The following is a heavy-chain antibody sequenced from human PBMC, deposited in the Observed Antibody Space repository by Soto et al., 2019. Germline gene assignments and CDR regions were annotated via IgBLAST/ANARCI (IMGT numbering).Heavy chain of an antibody. J-gene: IGHJ4*02. CDR2: VYYTGNT. CDR3: ARGSPMNVHD. V-gene: IGHV4-59*01. Sequence: PSETLSLSCTVSGGSISRYYWTWIRQPPGRGLEWIGYVYYTGNTNYNPSLKSRVSMSVDTSKNQVSLKLSSVTAADTAVYYCARGSPMNVHDWGPETHVTVCS. D-gene: IGHD3-22*01. CDR1: GGSISRYY.